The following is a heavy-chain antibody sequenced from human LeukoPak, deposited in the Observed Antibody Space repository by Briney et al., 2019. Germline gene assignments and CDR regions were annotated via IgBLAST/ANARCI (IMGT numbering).Heavy chain of an antibody. Sequence: YPSETLSLTCAVYGGSLSGYYWSWIRQPPGKGLEWIGEINHSGSTNYNPSLKSRVTISVDTSKNQFSLKLSSVTAADTAVYYCARGTGYSSSWYRHYYYYMDVWGKGTTVTVSS. CDR3: ARGTGYSSSWYRHYYYYMDV. D-gene: IGHD6-13*01. CDR2: INHSGST. J-gene: IGHJ6*03. CDR1: GGSLSGYY. V-gene: IGHV4-34*01.